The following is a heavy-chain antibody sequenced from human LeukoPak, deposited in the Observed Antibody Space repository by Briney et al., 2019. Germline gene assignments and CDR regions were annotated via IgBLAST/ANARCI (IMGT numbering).Heavy chain of an antibody. V-gene: IGHV1-69*13. J-gene: IGHJ5*02. CDR3: ARVGTLGLYDILTGYYDWFDP. D-gene: IGHD3-9*01. CDR1: GGTFSSYA. Sequence: ASVKVSCKASGGTFSSYAISWVRQAPGQGLEWMGGIIPIFGTANYAQKFQGRVTITADESTGTAYMELSSLRSEDTAVYYCARVGTLGLYDILTGYYDWFDPWGQGTLVTVSS. CDR2: IIPIFGTA.